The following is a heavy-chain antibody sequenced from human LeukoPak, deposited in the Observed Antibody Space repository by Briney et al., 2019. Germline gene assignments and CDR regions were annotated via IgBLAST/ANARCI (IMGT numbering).Heavy chain of an antibody. V-gene: IGHV1-69*05. D-gene: IGHD3-22*01. CDR3: AGSVVNSWYLDL. CDR1: GGTFSSYA. CDR2: IIPIFGTA. Sequence: ASVKVSCKASGGTFSSYAISWVRQAPGQGLEWMGGIIPIFGTANYAQKFQGRVTMTRDTSTSTVYMELSSLRSEDTAMYYCAGSVVNSWYLDLWGRGTLVTVSS. J-gene: IGHJ2*01.